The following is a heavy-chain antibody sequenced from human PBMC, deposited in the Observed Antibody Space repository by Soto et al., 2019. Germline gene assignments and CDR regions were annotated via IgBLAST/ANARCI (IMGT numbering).Heavy chain of an antibody. Sequence: PSETLSLTCAVYGGSFSGYYWSWIRQPPGKGLEWIGEINHSGSTNYNPSLKSRVTISVDTSKNQFSLKLSSVTAADTAVYYCARQVGYCSSTSCYLDYYGMDVWGQGTTVTVSS. D-gene: IGHD2-2*01. J-gene: IGHJ6*02. CDR1: GGSFSGYY. CDR3: ARQVGYCSSTSCYLDYYGMDV. CDR2: INHSGST. V-gene: IGHV4-34*01.